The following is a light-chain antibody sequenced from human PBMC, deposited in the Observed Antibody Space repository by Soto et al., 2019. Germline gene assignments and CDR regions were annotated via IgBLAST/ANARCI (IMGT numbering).Light chain of an antibody. Sequence: EIVLTQSPGTLSLSPGERATLSCSASQSVSSSYLAWYQQKLGQAPRLLIYGASSRATGIPDRFSGSGSGTDFTLTISRLEPEDFAVYYCQQYGSLPWTFGQGTKVEIK. CDR1: QSVSSSY. CDR3: QQYGSLPWT. J-gene: IGKJ1*01. V-gene: IGKV3-20*01. CDR2: GAS.